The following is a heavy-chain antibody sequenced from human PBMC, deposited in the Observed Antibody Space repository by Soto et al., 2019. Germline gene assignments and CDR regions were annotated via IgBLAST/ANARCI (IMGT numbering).Heavy chain of an antibody. Sequence: SVMVCGKAFGGAFSSFSFSCLPEAPGEGLVWLRGIFSIVETTFYTQKFQGRVTISADNSTDTVYMDLSSLRSKDTAVYYCAKIMGTQMFLSVWDYWGQGVLVTVSS. CDR1: GGAFSSFS. CDR2: IFSIVETT. D-gene: IGHD3-16*01. V-gene: IGHV1-69*06. J-gene: IGHJ4*02. CDR3: AKIMGTQMFLSVWDY.